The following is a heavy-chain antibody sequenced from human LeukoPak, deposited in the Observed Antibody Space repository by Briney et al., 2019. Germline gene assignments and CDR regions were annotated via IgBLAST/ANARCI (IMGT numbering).Heavy chain of an antibody. Sequence: SETLSLTCTVSGDSISDYYWVWIRHPPGKGLEWIGYIYFTGNAYYNPSLKSRVTFSLDTSKNQFSLKLTSVTAADTAVYYCARHPDTLIDALDIWGQGTKVTFSS. CDR2: IYFTGNA. V-gene: IGHV4-59*08. CDR3: ARHPDTLIDALDI. CDR1: GDSISDYY. J-gene: IGHJ3*02. D-gene: IGHD2-15*01.